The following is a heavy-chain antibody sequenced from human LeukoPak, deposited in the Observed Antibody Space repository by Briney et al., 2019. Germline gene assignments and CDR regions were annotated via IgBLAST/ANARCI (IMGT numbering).Heavy chain of an antibody. V-gene: IGHV1-2*02. CDR3: ARGLYCSSTSCYGDYYYYYMDV. CDR1: GYTFTGYY. J-gene: IGHJ6*03. D-gene: IGHD2-2*01. Sequence: ASVKVSCKASGYTFTGYYMHWVRQAPGQGLEWMGWINPNSGGTNYAQKFQGRVTMTRDTSISTAYMEPSRLRSDDTAVYYCARGLYCSSTSCYGDYYYYYMDVWGKGTTVTVSS. CDR2: INPNSGGT.